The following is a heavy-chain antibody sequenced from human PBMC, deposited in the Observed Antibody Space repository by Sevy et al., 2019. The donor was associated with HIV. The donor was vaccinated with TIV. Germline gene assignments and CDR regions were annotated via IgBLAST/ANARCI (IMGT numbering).Heavy chain of an antibody. Sequence: ASVKVSCKASGYTFTGYYMHWVRQAPGQGLEWMGWINPNSGGTNYAQKFQGWVTMTRDTSISTAYMELGRLRSDDTAVYYCARERMSSRGYMDVWGKGTTVTVSS. CDR1: GYTFTGYY. J-gene: IGHJ6*03. V-gene: IGHV1-2*04. CDR2: INPNSGGT. CDR3: ARERMSSRGYMDV. D-gene: IGHD6-13*01.